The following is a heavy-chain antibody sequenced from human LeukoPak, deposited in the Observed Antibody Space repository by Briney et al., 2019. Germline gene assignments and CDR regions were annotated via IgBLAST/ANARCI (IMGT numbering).Heavy chain of an antibody. V-gene: IGHV1-8*01. CDR2: KNHNSGNT. CDR3: ARGGALLLWFGELTNWFDP. J-gene: IGHJ5*02. D-gene: IGHD3-10*01. Sequence: ASVKVSCKASGYTFTSYDINWVRQATGQGLEWMGWKNHNSGNTGYAQKFQGRVTMTRNTSISTAYMELSSLRSEDTAVYYCARGGALLLWFGELTNWFDPWGEGTLVTVSS. CDR1: GYTFTSYD.